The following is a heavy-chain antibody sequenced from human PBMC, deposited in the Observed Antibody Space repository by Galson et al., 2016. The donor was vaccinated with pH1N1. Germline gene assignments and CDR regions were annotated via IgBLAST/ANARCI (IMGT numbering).Heavy chain of an antibody. V-gene: IGHV1-2*02. CDR2: IKPNSGGT. CDR3: ATGSGNSWFDP. CDR1: GYTFIVHY. D-gene: IGHD3-10*01. Sequence: SVKVSCKASGYTFIVHYMHWVPQAPGHGLEWMGWIKPNSGGTNYAQNFQGRVTLPRDTSINTTYMELRALTSDDTAVYYCATGSGNSWFDPWGQGTLVTVSS. J-gene: IGHJ5*02.